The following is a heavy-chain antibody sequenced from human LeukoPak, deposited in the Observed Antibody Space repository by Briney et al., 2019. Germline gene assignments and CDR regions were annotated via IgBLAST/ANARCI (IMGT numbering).Heavy chain of an antibody. J-gene: IGHJ4*02. V-gene: IGHV4-59*08. CDR1: SDSISSDY. Sequence: PSETLSLTCTVSSDSISSDYWSWIRQPPGKRLEWIGYIYYSGSTNYNPSLKSRVTISVDTSKKQFSLKLSSVTAADTAVYYCARHRPGPYDYWGQGTLVTVSS. CDR2: IYYSGST. CDR3: ARHRPGPYDY.